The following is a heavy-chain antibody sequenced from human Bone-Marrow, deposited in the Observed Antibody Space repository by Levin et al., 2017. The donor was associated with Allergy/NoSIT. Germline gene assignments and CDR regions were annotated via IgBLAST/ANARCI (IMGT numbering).Heavy chain of an antibody. D-gene: IGHD1-26*01. J-gene: IGHJ4*02. V-gene: IGHV3-11*01. Sequence: GGSLRLSCAASGFTFSDYYMNWIRQSPEKGLEWVAYIDSSDSLVSYAESVKGRFSVSRDNARNFVYLQMNNLRAEDSAVYYCAVGSSSVYWGQGTLVTVSS. CDR3: AVGSSSVY. CDR2: IDSSDSLV. CDR1: GFTFSDYY.